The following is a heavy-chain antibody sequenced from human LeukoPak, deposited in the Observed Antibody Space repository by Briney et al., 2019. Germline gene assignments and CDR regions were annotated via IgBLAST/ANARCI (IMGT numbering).Heavy chain of an antibody. CDR1: GGSISSYY. J-gene: IGHJ3*02. V-gene: IGHV4-4*07. CDR3: ARGPRTVAMNGYAFDI. D-gene: IGHD2-2*01. CDR2: IYIGGST. Sequence: SETLSLTCIVSGGSISSYYRNWIRQSAGKGLERIGRIYIGGSTSYNPSLKSRVTMSVDTSRIQFSLNLTSVTAADTAIYYCARGPRTVAMNGYAFDIWGPGTTVIVSS.